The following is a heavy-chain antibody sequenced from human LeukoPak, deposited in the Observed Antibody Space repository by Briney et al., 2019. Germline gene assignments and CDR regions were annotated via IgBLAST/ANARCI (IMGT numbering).Heavy chain of an antibody. CDR2: IIPIFGTA. CDR3: ARDLGEPYYNYGMDV. V-gene: IGHV1-69*13. CDR1: GGTFSSYA. D-gene: IGHD3-16*01. Sequence: GASVKVSCKASGGTFSSYAISWVRQAPGQGLEWMGGIIPIFGTANYAQKFQGRVTITADESTSTAYMELSSLRSEDTAVYYCARDLGEPYYNYGMDVWGKGTTVTVSS. J-gene: IGHJ6*04.